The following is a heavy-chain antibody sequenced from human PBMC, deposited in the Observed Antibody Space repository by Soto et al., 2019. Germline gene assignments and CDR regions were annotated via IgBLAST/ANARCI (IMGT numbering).Heavy chain of an antibody. Sequence: SETLSLTCAVYGGSFSGYYWSWIRQPPGKGLEWIGEINHSGSTNYNPSLKSRVTISVDTSKNQFSLKLSSVTAADTAVYYCARPGGYCSSTSCLRSLNCYYYGMDVWGQGTTVTVSS. J-gene: IGHJ6*02. CDR3: ARPGGYCSSTSCLRSLNCYYYGMDV. V-gene: IGHV4-34*01. D-gene: IGHD2-2*01. CDR1: GGSFSGYY. CDR2: INHSGST.